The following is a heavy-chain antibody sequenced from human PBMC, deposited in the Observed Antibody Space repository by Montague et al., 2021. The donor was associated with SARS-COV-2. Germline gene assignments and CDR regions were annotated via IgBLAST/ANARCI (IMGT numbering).Heavy chain of an antibody. CDR3: AKTGGGSPGPVLGNAFDI. CDR1: GFTFSSYA. CDR2: IGGNGGGT. D-gene: IGHD6-25*01. V-gene: IGHV3-23*01. Sequence: SLRLSCAASGFTFSSYAMTWVRQAPGKGLEWVSVIGGNGGGTYYADSVKGRFTISRDNSKNTLYLQMNSLRAEDTAVYYCAKTGGGSPGPVLGNAFDIWGQGTMVTVSS. J-gene: IGHJ3*02.